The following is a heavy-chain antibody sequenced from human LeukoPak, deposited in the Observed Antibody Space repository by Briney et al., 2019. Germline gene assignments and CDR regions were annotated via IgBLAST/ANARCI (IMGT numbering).Heavy chain of an antibody. Sequence: SETLSLTCTVSGGSISSGGYYWSWIRQPPGKGLEWIGYIYHSGSTYYNPSLKSRVTISVDRSKNQFSLKLSSVTAADTAVYYCARMETYYDFWSGLFDYWGQGTLVTVSS. CDR3: ARMETYYDFWSGLFDY. D-gene: IGHD3-3*01. CDR1: GGSISSGGYY. V-gene: IGHV4-30-2*01. J-gene: IGHJ4*02. CDR2: IYHSGST.